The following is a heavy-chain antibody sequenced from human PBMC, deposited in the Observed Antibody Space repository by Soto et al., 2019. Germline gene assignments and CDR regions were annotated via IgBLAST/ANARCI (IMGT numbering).Heavy chain of an antibody. CDR2: IIPIFGTA. Sequence: QVQLVQSGAEVKKPGSSVKVSCKASGGTFSSYAISWVRQAPGQGLEWMGGIIPIFGTANYAQKFQGRVTITADESTSIAYMELSSLRSEDTAVYYCAREKSSYGYPYYFDYWGQGTLVTVSS. J-gene: IGHJ4*02. CDR1: GGTFSSYA. CDR3: AREKSSYGYPYYFDY. D-gene: IGHD5-18*01. V-gene: IGHV1-69*01.